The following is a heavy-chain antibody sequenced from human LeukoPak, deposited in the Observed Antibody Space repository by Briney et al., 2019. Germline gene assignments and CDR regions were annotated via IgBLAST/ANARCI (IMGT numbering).Heavy chain of an antibody. CDR1: GYSFSNYW. CDR3: ARPVDSSHTWFYFDY. J-gene: IGHJ4*02. Sequence: GASLQISCKGSGYSFSNYWIGWVRQLPGKGLEWMGTIYPGDSDTRYSPSFQGQVTISADKSISTAYLQWSSLKASDTAMYYCARPVDSSHTWFYFDYWGQGTLVTVSS. CDR2: IYPGDSDT. D-gene: IGHD3-9*01. V-gene: IGHV5-51*01.